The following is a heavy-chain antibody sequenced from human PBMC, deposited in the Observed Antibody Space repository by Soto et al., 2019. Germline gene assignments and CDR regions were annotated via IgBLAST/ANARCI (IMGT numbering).Heavy chain of an antibody. J-gene: IGHJ5*02. D-gene: IGHD3-22*01. CDR2: IYHTGTT. CDR1: GGSSVDGGDC. V-gene: IGHV4-30-2*01. Sequence: VSGGSSVDGGDCCTWIRQPPGKGLEWIGYIYHTGTTYYNMSLKSRVTIPVDRSKNQFSLKLSSVTAADTAVYYYARGINYYDSSGDSVFDPWGQGTLVTVSS. CDR3: ARGINYYDSSGDSVFDP.